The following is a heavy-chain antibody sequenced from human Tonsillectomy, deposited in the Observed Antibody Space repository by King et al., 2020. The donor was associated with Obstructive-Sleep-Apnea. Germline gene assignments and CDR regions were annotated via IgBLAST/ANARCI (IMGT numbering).Heavy chain of an antibody. Sequence: VQLVESGGGLVQPGGSLRLSCAASGFTFSSYWMSLVRQAPGKGLEWVANIKQDGSEKYYVDSVKGRFDISRDNGKKSLYLHMKSLRAEDTAVYYCTRDLRMGAYWGQGTLVTVSS. CDR2: IKQDGSEK. CDR1: GFTFSSYW. V-gene: IGHV3-7*01. D-gene: IGHD2-8*01. J-gene: IGHJ4*02. CDR3: TRDLRMGAY.